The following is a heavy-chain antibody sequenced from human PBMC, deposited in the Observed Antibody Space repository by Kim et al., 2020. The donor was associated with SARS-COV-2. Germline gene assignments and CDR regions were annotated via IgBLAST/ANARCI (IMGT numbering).Heavy chain of an antibody. CDR2: T. CDR3: ARERGKDGYRD. V-gene: IGHV3-74*01. J-gene: IGHJ4*02. D-gene: IGHD3-16*01. Sequence: TSYGHYVKGRFTISRDNAKNTLDMQMNRLRAEDTAVYFSARERGKDGYRDWGQGTLVTVSS.